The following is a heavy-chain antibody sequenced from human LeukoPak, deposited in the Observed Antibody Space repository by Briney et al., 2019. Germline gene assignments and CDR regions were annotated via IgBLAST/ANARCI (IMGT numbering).Heavy chain of an antibody. D-gene: IGHD3-10*01. J-gene: IGHJ5*02. Sequence: SETLSLTCAVSGYSISSGYYCGWIRQPPEKGLEWIGSIYHSGSTHYNPSLKSRVTISVDTTKNQFSLKLSSVTAADTAVYYCATRGADGWFDPWGQGTLVTVSS. CDR1: GYSISSGYY. CDR3: ATRGADGWFDP. V-gene: IGHV4-38-2*01. CDR2: IYHSGST.